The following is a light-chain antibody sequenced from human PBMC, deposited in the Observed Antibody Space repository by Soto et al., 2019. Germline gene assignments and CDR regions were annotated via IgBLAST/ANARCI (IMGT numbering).Light chain of an antibody. CDR2: GAS. CDR1: QSVSSSY. J-gene: IGKJ5*01. CDR3: QQYGSSHT. V-gene: IGKV3-20*01. Sequence: EIVLTQSPGTLSLSPGERATLSCRASQSVSSSYLAWYQQKPGQAPRLLIYGASSRATGIPDRLRGSGSGTDFTLTISSIEPEDFAVYYCQQYGSSHTFGQGTRLEIK.